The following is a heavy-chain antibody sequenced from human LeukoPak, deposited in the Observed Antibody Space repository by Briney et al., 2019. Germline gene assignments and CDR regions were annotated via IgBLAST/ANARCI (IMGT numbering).Heavy chain of an antibody. V-gene: IGHV3-23*01. J-gene: IGHJ4*02. CDR3: AKRGPLQITMVRGAVRAYYFDY. D-gene: IGHD3-10*01. CDR1: GFTFSSYA. CDR2: ISGSGGST. Sequence: GGSLRLSCAASGFTFSSYAMSWVRQAPGKGLEWVSAISGSGGSTYYADSVKGRFTISRDNSKNTLYLQMNSLRAEDTAVYYCAKRGPLQITMVRGAVRAYYFDYWGQGTLVTVSS.